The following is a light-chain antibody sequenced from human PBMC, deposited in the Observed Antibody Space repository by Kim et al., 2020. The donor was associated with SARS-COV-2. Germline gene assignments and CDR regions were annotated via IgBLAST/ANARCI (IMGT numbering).Light chain of an antibody. CDR2: DVS. J-gene: IGLJ1*01. V-gene: IGLV2-14*03. Sequence: SITISCTGTSSDVGGYNYVSWHQQHPGKAPKLMIYDVSNRPSGVSNRFSGSKSGNTASLTISGLQAEDEADYYCSSYTSSSTLEVFGTGTKVTVL. CDR3: SSYTSSSTLEV. CDR1: SSDVGGYNY.